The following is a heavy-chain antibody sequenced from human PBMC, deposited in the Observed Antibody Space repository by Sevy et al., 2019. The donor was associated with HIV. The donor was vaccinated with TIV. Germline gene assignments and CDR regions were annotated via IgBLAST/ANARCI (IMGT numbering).Heavy chain of an antibody. V-gene: IGHV4-39*01. CDR3: ARRRYYHGSGRYYFDY. D-gene: IGHD3-22*01. CDR2: IYYSGST. J-gene: IGHJ4*02. Sequence: SETLSLTCTVSGGSIDTNDYFWGWIRQPPGKGLEWIGTIYYSGSTYYNPSLKSRVTISVDTSKNQFSLKLSSVTAADTAVYYCARRRYYHGSGRYYFDYWGQGTLVTVSS. CDR1: GGSIDTNDYF.